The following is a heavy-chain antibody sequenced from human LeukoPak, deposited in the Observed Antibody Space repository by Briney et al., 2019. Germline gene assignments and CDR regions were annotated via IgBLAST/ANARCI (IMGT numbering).Heavy chain of an antibody. CDR3: ATRLAAAGTSDY. V-gene: IGHV4-59*12. Sequence: SETLSLTCTVSGGSISSYYWSWIRQPPGKGLEWIGYIYYSGSTNYNPSLKSRVTISVDTSKNQFSLKLSSVTAADTAVYYCATRLAAAGTSDYWGQGTLVTVSS. D-gene: IGHD6-13*01. J-gene: IGHJ4*02. CDR1: GGSISSYY. CDR2: IYYSGST.